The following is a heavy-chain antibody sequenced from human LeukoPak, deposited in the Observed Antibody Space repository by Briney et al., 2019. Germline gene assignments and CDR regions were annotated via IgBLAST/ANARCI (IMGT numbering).Heavy chain of an antibody. V-gene: IGHV1-69*13. J-gene: IGHJ4*02. CDR2: IIPIFGTA. CDR3: ARDNGGYCSSTSCAFDY. CDR1: GGTFSSYA. Sequence: SVTVSCKASGGTFSSYAISWVRQAPGQGLEWMGGIIPIFGTANYAQKFQGRVTITADESTSTAYMELSSLRSEDTAVYYCARDNGGYCSSTSCAFDYWGQGTLVTVSS. D-gene: IGHD2-2*01.